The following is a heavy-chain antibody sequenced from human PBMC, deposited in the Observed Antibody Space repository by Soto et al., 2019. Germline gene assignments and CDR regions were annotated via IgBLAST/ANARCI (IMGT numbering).Heavy chain of an antibody. D-gene: IGHD3-22*01. V-gene: IGHV3-7*01. J-gene: IGHJ5*02. CDR2: IKQDGSEK. Sequence: GGSLRLSCAASGFTFSSYWMSWVRQAPGKGLEWVANIKQDGSEKYYVDSVKGRFTISRDNAKNSLYLQMNSLRAEDTAVYYCARGYDSMITQKDNWFDPWGQGTLVTVSS. CDR3: ARGYDSMITQKDNWFDP. CDR1: GFTFSSYW.